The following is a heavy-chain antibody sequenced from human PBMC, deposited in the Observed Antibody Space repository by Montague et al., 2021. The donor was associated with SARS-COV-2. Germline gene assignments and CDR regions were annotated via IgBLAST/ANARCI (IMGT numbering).Heavy chain of an antibody. J-gene: IGHJ2*01. CDR2: VHHSGNS. V-gene: IGHV4-30-2*01. CDR1: GGSVSSAGYS. D-gene: IGHD3-22*01. CDR3: ARDPLYYYDSSGLLLDWYFDL. Sequence: TLSLTCGVSGGSVSSAGYSWYWIREPPGKGLEWIGHVHHSGNSYYNPSLKSRVTISRDGPKNQFSLKVTSVTAADTAVYYCARDPLYYYDSSGLLLDWYFDLWGRGTLVTVSS.